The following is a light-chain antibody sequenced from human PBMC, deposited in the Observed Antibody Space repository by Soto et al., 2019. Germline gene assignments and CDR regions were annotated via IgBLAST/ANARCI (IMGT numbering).Light chain of an antibody. Sequence: DIQATQSPPSLSASVADRVTITCPASPSISTYLNWYQQKAGLATKLLIYAASSLQSGVPSRFSGSGSGTDFTLTISSLQPEDFATYYCQQSYSTTPITFGQGTRLEIK. CDR2: AAS. CDR1: PSISTY. V-gene: IGKV1-39*01. CDR3: QQSYSTTPIT. J-gene: IGKJ5*01.